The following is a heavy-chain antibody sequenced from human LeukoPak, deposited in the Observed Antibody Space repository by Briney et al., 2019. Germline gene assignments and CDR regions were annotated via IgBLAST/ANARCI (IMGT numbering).Heavy chain of an antibody. Sequence: EGSLRLSCASSGFTFGDYAMSWVRPAPGEGLGWVSAISGSGGSTYYADSVKGRFTISRDNSKNTLYLQMNSLRAEDTAVYYCAKDGILELPSRIHYDSSGYPPLYYFDYWGQGTLVTVSS. CDR2: ISGSGGST. V-gene: IGHV3-23*01. CDR1: GFTFGDYA. CDR3: AKDGILELPSRIHYDSSGYPPLYYFDY. J-gene: IGHJ4*02. D-gene: IGHD3-22*01.